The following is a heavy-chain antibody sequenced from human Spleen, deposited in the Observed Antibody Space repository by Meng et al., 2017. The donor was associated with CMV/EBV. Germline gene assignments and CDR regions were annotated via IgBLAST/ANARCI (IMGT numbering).Heavy chain of an antibody. CDR2: ISSSSSYI. D-gene: IGHD2-2*02. V-gene: IGHV3-21*01. CDR1: GFTFSSYS. Sequence: GESLKISCAASGFTFSSYSMNWVRQAPGKGLEWVSSISSSSSYIYYADSVKGRFTISRDNAKNSLYLQMNSQRAEDTAVYYCARGEECSATSCYSGMSSYYYGMDVWGQGTTVTVSS. CDR3: ARGEECSATSCYSGMSSYYYGMDV. J-gene: IGHJ6*02.